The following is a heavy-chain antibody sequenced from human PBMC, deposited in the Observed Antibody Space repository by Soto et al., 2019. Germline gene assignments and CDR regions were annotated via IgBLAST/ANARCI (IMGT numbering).Heavy chain of an antibody. D-gene: IGHD6-6*01. CDR3: AGLYSSSPFFNY. Sequence: QVQLQESGPGLVKPSETLSLTCTVSGGSISSYYWSWIRQPPGKVLEWIGFIYYSGNTNYNPSLKSRVTMSVDTSKTQFSLKLSSVTAADTAVYYCAGLYSSSPFFNYWGQGTLVTVSS. J-gene: IGHJ4*02. CDR1: GGSISSYY. CDR2: IYYSGNT. V-gene: IGHV4-59*01.